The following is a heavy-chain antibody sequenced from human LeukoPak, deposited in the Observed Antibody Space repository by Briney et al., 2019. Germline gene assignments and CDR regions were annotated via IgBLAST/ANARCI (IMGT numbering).Heavy chain of an antibody. CDR3: ARDQAEYGSGAPFDY. V-gene: IGHV3-7*03. J-gene: IGHJ4*02. CDR1: LFTFSTYS. D-gene: IGHD3-10*01. CDR2: IKQDGSEK. Sequence: GGSLRLSCTASLFTFSTYSMTWVRQAPGKGLEWVANIKQDGSEKFYVDSVKGRFTISRDNAKNSLYLQMNSLRAEDTAVYYCARDQAEYGSGAPFDYWGQGTLVTVSS.